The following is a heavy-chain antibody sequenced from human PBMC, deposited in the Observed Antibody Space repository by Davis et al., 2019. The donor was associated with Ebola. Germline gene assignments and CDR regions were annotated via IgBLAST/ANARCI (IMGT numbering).Heavy chain of an antibody. CDR1: GFTFSHFG. Sequence: GESLKISCETSGFTFSHFGMHWVRQAPGKGLEWVAVIWYDGTQRYYADSVKGRFTISRDDSKDTLYLQMNNLRVEDTAVYYCARDSFTNAEYFQEWGQGTLVSVS. CDR3: ARDSFTNAEYFQE. J-gene: IGHJ1*01. CDR2: IWYDGTQR. D-gene: IGHD2-2*01. V-gene: IGHV3-33*01.